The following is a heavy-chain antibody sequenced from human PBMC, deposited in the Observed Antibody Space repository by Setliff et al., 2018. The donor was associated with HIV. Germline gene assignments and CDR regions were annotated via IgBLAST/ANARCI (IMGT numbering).Heavy chain of an antibody. CDR1: GGTFSSYP. D-gene: IGHD3-22*01. J-gene: IGHJ6*03. CDR3: ARGRNYDSSGYGDYYYMDV. V-gene: IGHV1-69*13. Sequence: SVKVSCKASGGTFSSYPISWVRQAPGQGLEWMGGVIPIFGTTHYAQKFQGRVTVTADESTSTAYMQLSSLRSDDTAVYYCARGRNYDSSGYGDYYYMDVWGNGTTVTVSS. CDR2: VIPIFGTT.